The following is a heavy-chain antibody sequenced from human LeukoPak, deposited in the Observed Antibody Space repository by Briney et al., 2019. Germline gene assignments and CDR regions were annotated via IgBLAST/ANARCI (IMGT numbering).Heavy chain of an antibody. J-gene: IGHJ4*02. CDR2: INPNSGGT. Sequence: ASVKVSCKASGYTFTGYYMHWVRQAPGQGLEWMGWINPNSGGTNYAQKFQGRVTMTRDTSISTAYMEPSRLRSDDTAVYYCARFEAAEGPFDYWGQGTLVTVSS. CDR1: GYTFTGYY. CDR3: ARFEAAEGPFDY. D-gene: IGHD2-15*01. V-gene: IGHV1-2*02.